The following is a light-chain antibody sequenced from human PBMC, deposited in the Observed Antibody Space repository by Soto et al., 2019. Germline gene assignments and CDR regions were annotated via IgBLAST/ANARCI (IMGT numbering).Light chain of an antibody. CDR1: QSLTSTF. CDR3: QHYSSSLFT. Sequence: EIVLTQSPGTLSLSPGERATLSCRASQSLTSTFLGWYQQKPGQAPRLLIYDVSTRATGVPDRFSGSGSGTDFTLTISRLEPEDFAVYYCQHYSSSLFTFGPGT. V-gene: IGKV3-20*01. J-gene: IGKJ3*01. CDR2: DVS.